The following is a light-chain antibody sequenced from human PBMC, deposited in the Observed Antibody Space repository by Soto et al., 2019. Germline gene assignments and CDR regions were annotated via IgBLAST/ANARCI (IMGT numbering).Light chain of an antibody. CDR3: MLTYHGPWV. J-gene: IGLJ3*02. CDR1: SGSVSTSYY. Sequence: QAVVTQEPSFSVSPGETVTLTCGLNSGSVSTSYYPGWYQQTPGQAPRTLIYATNKRSSGVPDRFSGSILGNKAALTITGAQADDESDYYCMLTYHGPWVFGGGTKLTVL. CDR2: ATN. V-gene: IGLV8-61*01.